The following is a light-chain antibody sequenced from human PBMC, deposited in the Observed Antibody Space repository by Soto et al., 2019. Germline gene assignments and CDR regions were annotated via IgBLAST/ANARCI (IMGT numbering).Light chain of an antibody. CDR3: QQYGSSPLT. Sequence: EIVLTQSPGTLSLSPGERATLSCRASQSVSSSYLAWYQQKPGQAPRLLISGTSNRATGIPDRFSGSGSGQGFALTISRREPEDFAVYYCQQYGSSPLTFGGGTNVEIK. J-gene: IGKJ4*01. CDR2: GTS. V-gene: IGKV3-20*01. CDR1: QSVSSSY.